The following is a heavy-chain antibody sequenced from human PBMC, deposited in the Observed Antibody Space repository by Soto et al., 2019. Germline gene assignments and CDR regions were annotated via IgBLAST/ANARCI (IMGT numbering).Heavy chain of an antibody. D-gene: IGHD2-21*01. CDR1: GGSVSSGSSY. V-gene: IGHV4-61*01. CDR2: IYYSGST. CDR3: ARGCGGDCYYYGMDV. Sequence: QVQLQESGPGLVKPSETLSLTCTVSGGSVSSGSSYWSWFRQPPGKGLEWIGYIYYSGSTNYNPSLMSRVTISVDTSKNQFSLKLSSVTAADTAVYYCARGCGGDCYYYGMDVWGQGTTVTVSS. J-gene: IGHJ6*02.